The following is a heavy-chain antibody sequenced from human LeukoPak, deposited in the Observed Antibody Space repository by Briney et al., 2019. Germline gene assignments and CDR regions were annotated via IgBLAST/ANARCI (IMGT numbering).Heavy chain of an antibody. CDR1: GFTFSSYE. Sequence: GGSLRLSCAASGFTFSSYEMNWVRQAPGKGLEWVSYISSSGSTIYYADSVKGRFTISRDNAKNSLYLQMNSLRAEDTAVYYCAGEKPYNDYFDYWGQGTLVTVSS. V-gene: IGHV3-48*03. D-gene: IGHD1-14*01. CDR3: AGEKPYNDYFDY. CDR2: ISSSGSTI. J-gene: IGHJ4*02.